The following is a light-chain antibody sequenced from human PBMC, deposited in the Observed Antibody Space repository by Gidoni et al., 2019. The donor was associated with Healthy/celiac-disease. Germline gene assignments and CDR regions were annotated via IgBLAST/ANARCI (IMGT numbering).Light chain of an antibody. CDR2: GAS. CDR3: HQYGSSQGT. V-gene: IGKV3-20*01. Sequence: EIVLTQSPGTLSLSPVERATPSCRASQSVSSSYLAWYQQKPGQAPRLLIYGASSRATGIPDRFSGSGSGTDFTLTISRLEPEDFAVYYCHQYGSSQGTFGQGTKVEIK. J-gene: IGKJ1*01. CDR1: QSVSSSY.